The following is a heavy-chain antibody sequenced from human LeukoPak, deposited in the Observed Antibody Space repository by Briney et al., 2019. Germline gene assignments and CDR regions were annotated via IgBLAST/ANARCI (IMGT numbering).Heavy chain of an antibody. CDR1: GFTFSSYW. V-gene: IGHV3-7*01. CDR2: IKQDGSEK. Sequence: GGSLRLSCAASGFTFSSYWMSWVRQAPGKGLEWVANIKQDGSEKYCVDSVKGRFTISRDNAKNSLYLQMNSLRAEDTAVYYCARDRKNSKWLPPDYWGQGTLVTVSS. J-gene: IGHJ4*02. D-gene: IGHD5-12*01. CDR3: ARDRKNSKWLPPDY.